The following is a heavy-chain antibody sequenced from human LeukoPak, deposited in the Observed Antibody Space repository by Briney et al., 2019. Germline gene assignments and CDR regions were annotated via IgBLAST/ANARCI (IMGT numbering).Heavy chain of an antibody. CDR3: AKDTSDFLVLGFDI. J-gene: IGHJ3*02. CDR1: GLSFSFYA. Sequence: PGGSLRLSCAASGLSFSFYAMSWVRQAPGKGLEWVSSIGGGGAGTYYADSVRGRFTISRDNAKNSLYLQMNSLRAEDTALYYCAKDTSDFLVLGFDIWGQGTMVTVSS. V-gene: IGHV3-23*01. D-gene: IGHD2/OR15-2a*01. CDR2: IGGGGAGT.